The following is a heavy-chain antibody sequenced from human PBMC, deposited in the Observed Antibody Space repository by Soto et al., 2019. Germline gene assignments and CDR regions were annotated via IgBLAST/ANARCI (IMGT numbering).Heavy chain of an antibody. CDR2: IDPSDSYT. J-gene: IGHJ6*02. Sequence: PGESLKISCKGSGYSFTTYWVSWVRQMPGKGLEWMGRIDPSDSYTNYSPSFQGHVTISADKSISTAYLQWSSLKASDTAMYYCARLTTMIISLNMDVWGQGTTVTVSS. D-gene: IGHD3-22*01. CDR3: ARLTTMIISLNMDV. V-gene: IGHV5-10-1*01. CDR1: GYSFTTYW.